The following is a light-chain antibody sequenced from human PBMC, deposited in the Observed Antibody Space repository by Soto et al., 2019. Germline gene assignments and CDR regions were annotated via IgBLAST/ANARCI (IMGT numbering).Light chain of an antibody. CDR2: WAS. V-gene: IGKV4-1*01. CDR3: QQYYSPPVT. CDR1: QSVSTNNTNY. Sequence: DIVMTQSPDSLAVSLGERATINCKSSQSVSTNNTNYLTWYKLKPGQPPRLLIFWASTRESGVPDRFTGSGSGTDFSLTISSLQAEDVAVYYCQQYYSPPVTFGGGTKGEIK. J-gene: IGKJ4*01.